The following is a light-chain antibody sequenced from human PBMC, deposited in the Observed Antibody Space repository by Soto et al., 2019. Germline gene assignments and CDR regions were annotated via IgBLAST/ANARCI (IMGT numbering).Light chain of an antibody. CDR3: QQSYGNPG. J-gene: IGKJ3*01. CDR1: QNIGSF. V-gene: IGKV1-39*01. CDR2: AAS. Sequence: DIQMTQSPSSLSASVGDRVTITCRASQNIGSFLNWYQQKPGKAPKLLIYAASSLQSGVPSRFSGSGSGTDFTLTITTLQPEDFATYHCQQSYGNPGFGPGIKVDIK.